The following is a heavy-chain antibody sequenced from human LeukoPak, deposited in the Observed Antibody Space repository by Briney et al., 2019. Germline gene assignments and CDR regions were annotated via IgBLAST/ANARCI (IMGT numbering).Heavy chain of an antibody. Sequence: SETLSLTCSVSGDSISGYYWSWIRRPPGKGLEWIGCIYYSGSTDYNPSLKSRVTISLDTSKNQFSLKLSSVAAADTAVYYCARSRDGYLVGFDYWGQGTLVTVSS. CDR3: ARSRDGYLVGFDY. CDR1: GDSISGYY. J-gene: IGHJ4*02. V-gene: IGHV4-59*01. D-gene: IGHD5-24*01. CDR2: IYYSGST.